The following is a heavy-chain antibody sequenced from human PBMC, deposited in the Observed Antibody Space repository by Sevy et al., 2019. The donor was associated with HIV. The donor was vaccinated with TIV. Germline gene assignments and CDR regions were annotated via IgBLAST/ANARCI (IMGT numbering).Heavy chain of an antibody. Sequence: GGSLRLSCAASGFTFSIYSMNWVRQAPGKGLEWVSYISSSSSTIYYADSVKGRFTISRDNAKNSLYLQMNSLRDEDTAVYYCARGRKDSGYDYSVDYWGQGTLVTVSS. CDR2: ISSSSSTI. CDR1: GFTFSIYS. CDR3: ARGRKDSGYDYSVDY. V-gene: IGHV3-48*02. D-gene: IGHD5-12*01. J-gene: IGHJ4*02.